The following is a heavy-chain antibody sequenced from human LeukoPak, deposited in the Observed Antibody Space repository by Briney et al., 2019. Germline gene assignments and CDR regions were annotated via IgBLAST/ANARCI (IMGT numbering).Heavy chain of an antibody. D-gene: IGHD3-22*01. CDR1: GGSFSGYY. V-gene: IGHV4-34*01. Sequence: SETLSLTCAVYGGSFSGYYWSWIRQPPGKGLEWIGEINHSGSTNYNPSLKSRVTISVDTSKNQFSLKLSSVTAADTAVYYCARGRPPAIVVVITAPFFDYWGQGTLVTVSS. CDR3: ARGRPPAIVVVITAPFFDY. J-gene: IGHJ4*02. CDR2: INHSGST.